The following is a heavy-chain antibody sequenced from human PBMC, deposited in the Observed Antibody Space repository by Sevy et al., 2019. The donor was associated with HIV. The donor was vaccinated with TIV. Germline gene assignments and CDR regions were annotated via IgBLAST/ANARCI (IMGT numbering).Heavy chain of an antibody. CDR3: ARPFRFSNTPEAVY. D-gene: IGHD4-4*01. Sequence: ASVKVSCKASGYNIKNYAINWVRQAPGQGLEWMGWINTNTGNPTYAQAFKGRYVFSLDTSVSTAYLQITSLEAEDTAIYFCARPFRFSNTPEAVYWGQGTLVTVSS. CDR1: GYNIKNYA. V-gene: IGHV7-4-1*02. CDR2: INTNTGNP. J-gene: IGHJ4*02.